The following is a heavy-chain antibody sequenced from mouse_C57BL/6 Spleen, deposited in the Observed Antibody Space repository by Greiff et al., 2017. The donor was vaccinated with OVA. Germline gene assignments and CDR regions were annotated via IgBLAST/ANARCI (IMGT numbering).Heavy chain of an antibody. Sequence: EVQLQQSGPELVKPGASVKISCKASGYTFTDYYMNWVKQSHGKSLEWIGDINPNNGGTSYNQKFKGKATLTVDKSSSTAYMELRSLTSEDSAVYYCAVSYYVDYAMDYWGQGTSVTVSS. V-gene: IGHV1-26*01. CDR2: INPNNGGT. D-gene: IGHD2-10*01. CDR1: GYTFTDYY. J-gene: IGHJ4*01. CDR3: AVSYYVDYAMDY.